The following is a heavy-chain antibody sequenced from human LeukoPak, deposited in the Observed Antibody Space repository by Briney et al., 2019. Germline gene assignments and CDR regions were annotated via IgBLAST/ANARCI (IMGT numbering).Heavy chain of an antibody. J-gene: IGHJ4*02. CDR1: GGSISSYY. D-gene: IGHD5-18*01. V-gene: IGHV4-59*12. Sequence: SETLSLTCTVSGGSISSYYWSWIRQPPGKGLEWIGSIYYSGSTYYNPSLKSRVTISVDTSKNQFSLKLSSVTAADTAVYYCARDAEYSYGLFDYWGQGTLVTVSS. CDR2: IYYSGST. CDR3: ARDAEYSYGLFDY.